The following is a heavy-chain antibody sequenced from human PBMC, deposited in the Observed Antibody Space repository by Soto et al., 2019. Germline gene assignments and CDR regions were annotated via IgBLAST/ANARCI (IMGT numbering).Heavy chain of an antibody. J-gene: IGHJ6*02. V-gene: IGHV1-3*01. CDR3: WKRAYRQLGSYYYYYGMDV. CDR2: INAGNGNT. Sequence: ASVKVSCKASGYTFTSYAMHWVRQAPGQRLEWMGWINAGNGNTKYSQKFQGRVTITRDTSASTAYMELSSLRSEDTAVYYCWKRAYRQLGSYYYYYGMDVWGQGTTVTVSS. D-gene: IGHD6-6*01. CDR1: GYTFTSYA.